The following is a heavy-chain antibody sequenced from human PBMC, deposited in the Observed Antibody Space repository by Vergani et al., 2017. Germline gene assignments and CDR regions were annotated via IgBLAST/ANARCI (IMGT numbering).Heavy chain of an antibody. CDR3: ARDGDYYDCSEGTGHYYRDV. J-gene: IGHJ6*03. Sequence: QVQLQESGPGLVKPSQTLSLTCTVSGGSISSGSYYWSWIRQPAGKGLEWIGRIYTSGSTNYNPSLKSRVTMSVDTSKNQFSLKLSSVTAADTAVYYCARDGDYYDCSEGTGHYYRDVWGKGTTVTVSS. D-gene: IGHD3-22*01. CDR2: IYTSGST. V-gene: IGHV4-61*02. CDR1: GGSISSGSYY.